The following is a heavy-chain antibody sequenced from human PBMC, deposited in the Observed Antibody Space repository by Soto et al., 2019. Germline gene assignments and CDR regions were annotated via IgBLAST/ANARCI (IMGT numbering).Heavy chain of an antibody. CDR3: AREGDSVYYYYGMDV. CDR1: GYTFTSYG. CDR2: ISAYNGNT. J-gene: IGHJ6*02. Sequence: ASVKVSCKASGYTFTSYGISWVRQAPGQGLEWMGWISAYNGNTNYAQKLQGRVTMTTDTSTSTAYMELRSLRSDDTAVYYCAREGDSVYYYYGMDVWGQGTTVTVSS. V-gene: IGHV1-18*01. D-gene: IGHD3-16*02.